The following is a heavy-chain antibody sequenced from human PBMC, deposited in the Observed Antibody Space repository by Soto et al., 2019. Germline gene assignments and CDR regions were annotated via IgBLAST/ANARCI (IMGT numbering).Heavy chain of an antibody. CDR2: ISYDGSNK. V-gene: IGHV3-30*18. CDR3: AKDRCSSTSCFPDYYYYYMDV. CDR1: GFTFSSYG. Sequence: GGSLRLSCAASGFTFSSYGMHWVRQAPGKGLEWVAVISYDGSNKYYADSVKGRFTISRDNSKNTLYLQMNSLRAEDTAVYYCAKDRCSSTSCFPDYYYYYMDVWGKGTTVTVSS. J-gene: IGHJ6*03. D-gene: IGHD2-2*01.